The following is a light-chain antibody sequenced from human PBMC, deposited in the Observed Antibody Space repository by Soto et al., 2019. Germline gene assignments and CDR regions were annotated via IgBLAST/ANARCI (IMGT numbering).Light chain of an antibody. Sequence: QLVLTQPPSVSGAPGQRVTISCTGSSSNIGAGYDVHWYQQLPGTAPKVLIYGNSNRPSGVPDRFSGSKSGTSASLAITGLQAEDEADYYCQSYDSSLRVFGGGTKVTVL. J-gene: IGLJ3*02. CDR2: GNS. CDR3: QSYDSSLRV. CDR1: SSNIGAGYD. V-gene: IGLV1-40*01.